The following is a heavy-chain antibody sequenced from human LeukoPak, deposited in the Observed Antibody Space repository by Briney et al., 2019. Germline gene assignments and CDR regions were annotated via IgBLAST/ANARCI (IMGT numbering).Heavy chain of an antibody. Sequence: GGSLRLSCAASGFTFSTYAMSWVRQAPGKGLEWVSDISASGGSTYYADSVKGRFTVSRDNSKNTLYPQMSSLRADDTAVYYCAKGPRQQLVTRFDNWGQGTLVTVSS. V-gene: IGHV3-23*01. CDR1: GFTFSTYA. J-gene: IGHJ4*02. CDR2: ISASGGST. CDR3: AKGPRQQLVTRFDN. D-gene: IGHD6-13*01.